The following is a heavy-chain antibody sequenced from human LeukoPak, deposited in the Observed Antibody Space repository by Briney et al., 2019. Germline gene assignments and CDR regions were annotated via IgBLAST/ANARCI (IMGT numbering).Heavy chain of an antibody. V-gene: IGHV3-33*01. CDR1: GFTFSSYG. J-gene: IGHJ4*02. CDR3: ARESSGWSVDY. Sequence: GGSLRLSCAASGFTFSSYGMHWVRQALGKGLEWVAVIWYDGSNKYYADSVKGRFTISRDNSKNTLYLQMNSLRAEDTAVYYCARESSGWSVDYWGQGTLVTVSS. D-gene: IGHD6-19*01. CDR2: IWYDGSNK.